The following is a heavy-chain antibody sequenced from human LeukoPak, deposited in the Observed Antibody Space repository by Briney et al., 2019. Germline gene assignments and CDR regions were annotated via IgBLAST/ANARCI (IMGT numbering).Heavy chain of an antibody. V-gene: IGHV3-7*03. CDR3: AKDHDYYDSSGYYPTFDY. Sequence: GGSLRLSCAASGFTFSSYWMSWVRQAPGKGLEWVANIKQDGSEKYYVDSVKGRFTISRDNSKNTLYLQMNSLRAEDTAVYYCAKDHDYYDSSGYYPTFDYWGQGTLVTVSS. CDR1: GFTFSSYW. J-gene: IGHJ4*02. D-gene: IGHD3-22*01. CDR2: IKQDGSEK.